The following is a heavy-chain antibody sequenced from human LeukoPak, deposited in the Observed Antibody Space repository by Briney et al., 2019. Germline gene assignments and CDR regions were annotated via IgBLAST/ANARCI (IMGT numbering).Heavy chain of an antibody. D-gene: IGHD6-13*01. CDR1: GIPFSDYY. CDR3: AAGTAADY. V-gene: IGHV3-11*03. J-gene: IGHJ4*02. CDR2: ISSSSSYT. Sequence: GGSLRLSCVVSGIPFSDYYMNRIRQAPGKGLEWISYISSSSSYTDYADSVKGRFTISRDNAQNALFLQMNSLRVEDTAVYYCAAGTAADYWGQGTLVTVSS.